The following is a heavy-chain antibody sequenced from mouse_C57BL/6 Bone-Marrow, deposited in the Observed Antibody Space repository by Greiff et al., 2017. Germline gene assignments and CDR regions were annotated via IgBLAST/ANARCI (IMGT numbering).Heavy chain of an antibody. CDR3: ARFSFYYGSYFDY. CDR2: IHPNSGST. V-gene: IGHV1-64*01. CDR1: GYTFTSYW. D-gene: IGHD1-1*01. J-gene: IGHJ2*01. Sequence: QVQLQQPGAELVKPGASVKLSCKASGYTFTSYWMHWVKQRPGQGLEWIGMIHPNSGSTNYNEKFKSKATLTVDKSSSTAYMQLISLPSEDSAVYYCARFSFYYGSYFDYWGQGTTLTVSS.